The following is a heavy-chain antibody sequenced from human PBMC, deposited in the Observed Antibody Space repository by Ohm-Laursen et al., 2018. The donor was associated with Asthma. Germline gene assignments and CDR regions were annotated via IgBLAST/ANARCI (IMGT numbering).Heavy chain of an antibody. J-gene: IGHJ6*02. Sequence: SLRLSCTAPGLAVSNNHMSWVRQPPGKGLEWVSLMFSTGTTYYADSVKGRFTFSRDSSKNTLFLQMNSLRADDTAVYYCAICSSTYYYYGLDVWGQGTPVTVSS. D-gene: IGHD6-6*01. CDR3: AICSSTYYYYGLDV. CDR1: GLAVSNNH. CDR2: MFSTGTT. V-gene: IGHV3-53*01.